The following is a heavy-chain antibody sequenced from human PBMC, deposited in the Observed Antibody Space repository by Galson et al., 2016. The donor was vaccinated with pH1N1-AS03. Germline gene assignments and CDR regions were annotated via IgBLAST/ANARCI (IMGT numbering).Heavy chain of an antibody. D-gene: IGHD2-2*01. CDR3: AHRPTSAPYWYFDL. J-gene: IGHJ2*01. CDR2: IHWDDDK. Sequence: PALVKPTQTLTLTCTFSGFSLSTSGVAVGWIRQPPGKALECLAHIHWDDDKHYSPSLKRRHTITKDTSKNQVVLTMTKMDPLDKTTYYCAHRPTSAPYWYFDLLGRGTLVTVSS. CDR1: GFSLSTSGVA. V-gene: IGHV2-5*02.